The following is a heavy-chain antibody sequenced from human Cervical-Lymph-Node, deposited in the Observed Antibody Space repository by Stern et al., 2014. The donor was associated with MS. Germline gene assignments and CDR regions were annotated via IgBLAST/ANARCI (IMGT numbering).Heavy chain of an antibody. J-gene: IGHJ4*02. D-gene: IGHD6-13*01. Sequence: VQLVESGGGVVQPGRSLRLSCAASGFSFSRYAMNWVRQAPGKGLEWVALIWYDGSNTYYADSVTCRFTISRDNCKNTLYLQMNSLRAEDTAVYYCASAYSSSHYYFDYWGQGTLVTVSS. CDR1: GFSFSRYA. CDR2: IWYDGSNT. V-gene: IGHV3-33*01. CDR3: ASAYSSSHYYFDY.